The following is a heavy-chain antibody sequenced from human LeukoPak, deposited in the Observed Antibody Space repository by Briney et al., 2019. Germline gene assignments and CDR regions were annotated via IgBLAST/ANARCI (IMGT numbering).Heavy chain of an antibody. D-gene: IGHD5-18*01. Sequence: QPGGSLRLSCAASGFTFSSYEMNWVRQAPGKGLEWVSYISSSGSTIYYADSVKGRFTISRDNSKNTLYLQMNSLRAEDTAVYYCAKSSGRYSYVTPYYFDYWSQGTLVTVSS. CDR2: ISSSGSTI. V-gene: IGHV3-48*03. CDR3: AKSSGRYSYVTPYYFDY. J-gene: IGHJ4*02. CDR1: GFTFSSYE.